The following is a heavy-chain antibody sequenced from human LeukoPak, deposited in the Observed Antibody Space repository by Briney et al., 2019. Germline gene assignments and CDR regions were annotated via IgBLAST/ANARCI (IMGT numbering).Heavy chain of an antibody. CDR3: ARELTAMGDY. D-gene: IGHD5-18*01. CDR1: GFTFENYA. V-gene: IGHV3-20*04. Sequence: GGSLRLSCVASGFTFENYAMEWVRQAPGKGLEWVSGINWNGGSTGYADSVKGRFTISRDNAKNSLYLQMNSLRAEDTALYYCARELTAMGDYWGQGTLVTVSS. J-gene: IGHJ4*02. CDR2: INWNGGST.